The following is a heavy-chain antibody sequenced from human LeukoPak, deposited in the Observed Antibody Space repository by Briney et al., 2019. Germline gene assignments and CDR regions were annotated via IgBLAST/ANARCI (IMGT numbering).Heavy chain of an antibody. CDR3: ASLDNWNSDH. V-gene: IGHV4-31*11. Sequence: PSETLSLTCAVYGGSFSGYYWSWIRQHPGKGLEWIGYIYYSGSTYYNPSLKSRVTISVDTSKNQFSLKLSSVTAADTAVYYCASLDNWNSDHWGQGTLVTVSS. CDR1: GGSFSGYY. CDR2: IYYSGST. D-gene: IGHD1-7*01. J-gene: IGHJ5*02.